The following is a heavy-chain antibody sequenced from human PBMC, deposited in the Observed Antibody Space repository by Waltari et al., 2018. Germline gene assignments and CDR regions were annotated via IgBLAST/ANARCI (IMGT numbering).Heavy chain of an antibody. CDR1: GFTFTDYY. CDR2: ISSRGGTI. Sequence: QVQLVQSGGGLVKPGGSLRLSCTGTGFTFTDYYMNWIRQAPGKGLEWISYISSRGGTIYYSDSVKGRFTISRDNANNSLYLHMTSLRVEDTAVYYCARAPGEFEPLLDAFDIWGQGTMVTASA. CDR3: ARAPGEFEPLLDAFDI. V-gene: IGHV3-11*04. D-gene: IGHD3-10*01. J-gene: IGHJ3*02.